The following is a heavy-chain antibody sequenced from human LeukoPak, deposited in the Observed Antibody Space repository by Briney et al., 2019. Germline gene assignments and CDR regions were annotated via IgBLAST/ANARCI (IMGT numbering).Heavy chain of an antibody. CDR1: GYTFTGYY. Sequence: AASVKVSCKASGYTFTGYYMHWVRQAPGQGLEWMGWISPSSGGTNYAQKFRGRVAMTRDTSISTAYMELSRLSSDDTAVYYCARDPTGTTQYYFDSWGQGTLVTVSS. CDR2: ISPSSGGT. CDR3: ARDPTGTTQYYFDS. V-gene: IGHV1-2*02. D-gene: IGHD1-7*01. J-gene: IGHJ4*02.